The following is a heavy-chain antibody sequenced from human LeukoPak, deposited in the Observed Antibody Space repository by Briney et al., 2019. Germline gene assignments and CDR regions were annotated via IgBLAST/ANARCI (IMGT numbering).Heavy chain of an antibody. CDR2: ISPNNGNT. Sequence: ASVKVSCKASAYTFTNYAISWVRQAPGKGLEWMSWISPNNGNTNYAQNLQGRFTMTRDTSTTTGYMEMSDLRSDDTAVYYCARSWDYGSDRGNFVHWGQGSLVSVSS. CDR1: AYTFTNYA. D-gene: IGHD4-17*01. CDR3: ARSWDYGSDRGNFVH. J-gene: IGHJ4*02. V-gene: IGHV1-18*01.